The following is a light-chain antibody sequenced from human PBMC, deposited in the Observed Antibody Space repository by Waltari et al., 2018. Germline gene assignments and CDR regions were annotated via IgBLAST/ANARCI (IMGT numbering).Light chain of an antibody. J-gene: IGLJ3*02. CDR2: ENN. Sequence: SYELTQPPSVSVSPGQPATIHCHGHNLRDTYNSWVQQMPCQSPVLVIYENNKRPSGFPERFSGSNSGNTATLIISGTQAMDDGDYYCQAWDSNIGVFGGGTKLTVL. CDR3: QAWDSNIGV. V-gene: IGLV3-1*01. CDR1: NLRDTY.